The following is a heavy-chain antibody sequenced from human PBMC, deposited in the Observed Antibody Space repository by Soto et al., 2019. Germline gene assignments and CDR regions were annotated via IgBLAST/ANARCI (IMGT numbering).Heavy chain of an antibody. Sequence: QVQLVQSGAEVKKPGSSVKVSCKASGGTFSNYAITWVRQAPGQGLEWLGRIIPIFGTRDYAQKFQGRVTITADVSTTTASRERSSLRSDDTAVYYCAKVGGREGYFGNWFDPWGQGTLVTVSS. CDR2: IIPIFGTR. J-gene: IGHJ5*02. CDR1: GGTFSNYA. CDR3: AKVGGREGYFGNWFDP. D-gene: IGHD1-26*01. V-gene: IGHV1-69*15.